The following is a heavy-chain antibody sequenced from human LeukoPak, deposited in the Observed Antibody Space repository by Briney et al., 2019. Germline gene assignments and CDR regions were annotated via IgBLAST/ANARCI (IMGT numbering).Heavy chain of an antibody. CDR3: ASRATTDYYDSSGYYYV. CDR1: GYTFTSYG. D-gene: IGHD3-22*01. J-gene: IGHJ4*02. Sequence: SVKVSCKASGYTFTSYGISWMRQAPGQGLEWMGGIIPIFGAANYAQKFQGRVTITTDESTSTAYMELSSLRSEDTAVYYCASRATTDYYDSSGYYYVWGQGTLVTVSS. V-gene: IGHV1-69*05. CDR2: IIPIFGAA.